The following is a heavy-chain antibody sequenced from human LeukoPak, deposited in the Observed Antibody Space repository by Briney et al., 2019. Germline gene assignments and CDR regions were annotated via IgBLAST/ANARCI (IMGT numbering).Heavy chain of an antibody. D-gene: IGHD4-17*01. CDR1: GGSISSGPYY. CDR3: ARDLDSWTTGRRFDP. J-gene: IGHJ5*02. Sequence: SETLSLTCTVSGGSISSGPYYWGWIRQPPGKGLEWIGSIYHSGSTYYNPSLKSRVTISVDTSKNQFSLKLSSVTAADTAVYYCARDLDSWTTGRRFDPWGQGTLVTVSS. CDR2: IYHSGST. V-gene: IGHV4-39*07.